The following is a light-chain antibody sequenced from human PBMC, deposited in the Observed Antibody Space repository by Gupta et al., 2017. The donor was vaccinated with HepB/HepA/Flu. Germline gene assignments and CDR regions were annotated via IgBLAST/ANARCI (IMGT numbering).Light chain of an antibody. Sequence: SALTQPASVSGSPGQSITISCTGTNNDVGRFNYLSWFQQHPGKATNRMIYDVTNRPSGFAGRFSASKAGTTASPTISGLRAEDDADYYCNSYTNSITWVFGGGTKLTVL. J-gene: IGLJ3*02. V-gene: IGLV2-14*03. CDR2: DVT. CDR1: NNDVGRFNY. CDR3: NSYTNSITWV.